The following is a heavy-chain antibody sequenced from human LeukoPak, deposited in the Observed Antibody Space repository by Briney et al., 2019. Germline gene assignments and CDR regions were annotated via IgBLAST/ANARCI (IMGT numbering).Heavy chain of an antibody. CDR1: GGSISSSSYY. J-gene: IGHJ4*02. CDR2: IYYSGST. V-gene: IGHV4-39*01. Sequence: SETLSLTCTVSGGSISSSSYYWGWIRQPPGKGLEWIGSIYYSGSTYYNPSLKSRVTISVDTSKNQFSLKLSSVTAADTTVYYCARLFEGYYFDYWGQGTLLTVSS. CDR3: ARLFEGYYFDY.